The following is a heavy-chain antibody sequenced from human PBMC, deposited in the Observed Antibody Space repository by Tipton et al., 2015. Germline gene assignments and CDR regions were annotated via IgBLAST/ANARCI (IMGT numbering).Heavy chain of an antibody. CDR2: IYYSGST. CDR1: GGSISSGGYY. Sequence: TLSLTCTVSGGSISSGGYYWSWIRQHPGKGLEWIGYIYYSGSTYYNPSLKSRVTISVDTSKNQFSLKLRSVTAADTAVYYCSRTPIEGYCSSSSCYEGTWFDPWGQGTLVTVSS. D-gene: IGHD2-2*01. J-gene: IGHJ5*02. CDR3: SRTPIEGYCSSSSCYEGTWFDP. V-gene: IGHV4-31*03.